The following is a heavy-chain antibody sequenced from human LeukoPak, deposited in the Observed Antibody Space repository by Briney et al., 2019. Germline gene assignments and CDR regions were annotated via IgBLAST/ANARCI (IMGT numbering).Heavy chain of an antibody. Sequence: PGGSLTLSCAASGFTFRSYSMNWVRPAPGKGLEWVSSISSSSSYIYYADSVKGRFTISRDNAKNSLYLQMNSLRAEDTAVYYCARDRGYYGSGRQNHYYYMDVWGKGTTVTVSS. CDR3: ARDRGYYGSGRQNHYYYMDV. J-gene: IGHJ6*03. V-gene: IGHV3-21*01. D-gene: IGHD3-10*01. CDR1: GFTFRSYS. CDR2: ISSSSSYI.